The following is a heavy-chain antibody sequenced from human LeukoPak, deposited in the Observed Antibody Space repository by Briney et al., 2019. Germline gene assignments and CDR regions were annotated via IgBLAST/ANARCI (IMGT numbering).Heavy chain of an antibody. J-gene: IGHJ4*02. Sequence: GGSLRLSCAASGFTVSSNYMTWVRQAPGKGLEWVSIIYTYGSTYYADSVKGRFTISRDNSENTLFLQMNSLRAEDTAVYYCARGHYSSGWSSFDYWGQGTLVTV. CDR1: GFTVSSNY. D-gene: IGHD6-19*01. CDR3: ARGHYSSGWSSFDY. CDR2: IYTYGST. V-gene: IGHV3-66*01.